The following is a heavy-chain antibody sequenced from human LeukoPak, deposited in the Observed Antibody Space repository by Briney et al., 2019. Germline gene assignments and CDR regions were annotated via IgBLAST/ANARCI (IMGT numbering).Heavy chain of an antibody. CDR3: ARVGFWSGSYTGYFDY. D-gene: IGHD3-3*01. Sequence: SETLSLTCTVSRGSIIGYYWTWIRQPPGKGLQWIGYMYYSGTTKYNPSLKSRVTTSMDTSKNQISLKVNSVTAADTAVYYCARVGFWSGSYTGYFDYWGQGALVTVSS. CDR1: RGSIIGYY. J-gene: IGHJ4*02. V-gene: IGHV4-59*12. CDR2: MYYSGTT.